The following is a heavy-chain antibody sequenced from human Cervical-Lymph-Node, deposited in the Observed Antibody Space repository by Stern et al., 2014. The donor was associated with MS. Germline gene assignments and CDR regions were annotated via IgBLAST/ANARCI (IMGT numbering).Heavy chain of an antibody. CDR3: AETRYPGEAFDI. D-gene: IGHD3-9*01. Sequence: QVQLGQSGAEVKKPGASVKVSCKATGYTFTGYYMHWVRQAPGQGLEWMGWINPDSGGTNYAQKFQGRVTMTRDTSISTAYMELSRLRSDDTAVYFCAETRYPGEAFDIWGQGTMVTVSS. V-gene: IGHV1-2*02. CDR1: GYTFTGYY. J-gene: IGHJ3*02. CDR2: INPDSGGT.